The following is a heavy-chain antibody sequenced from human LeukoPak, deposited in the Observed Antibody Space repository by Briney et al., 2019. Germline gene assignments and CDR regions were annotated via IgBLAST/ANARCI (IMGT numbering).Heavy chain of an antibody. J-gene: IGHJ3*02. CDR1: GFTFSSYW. V-gene: IGHV3-7*01. CDR2: IRQDGSDK. Sequence: GGSLRLSCVASGFTFSSYWMSWVRQAPGKGLEWVANIRQDGSDKYYVDSVKGRFTISRDNAKNSLYLQMNSLRADDTAVYYCTRDIRVRIFGVTNDVFDIWGQGTMVTVSS. CDR3: TRDIRVRIFGVTNDVFDI. D-gene: IGHD3-3*01.